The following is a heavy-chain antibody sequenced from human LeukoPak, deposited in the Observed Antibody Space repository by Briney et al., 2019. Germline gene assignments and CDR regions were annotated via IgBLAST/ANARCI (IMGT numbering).Heavy chain of an antibody. CDR3: ARGVSGYCSSTSCSRGFDP. CDR2: ISAYNGNT. V-gene: IGHV1-18*01. D-gene: IGHD2-2*01. J-gene: IGHJ5*02. Sequence: ASVKVSCKASGYTFTSYGISWARQAPGQGLEWIGWISAYNGNTNYAQKLQGRVTMTTDTSTSTAYMELRSLRSDDTAVYYCARGVSGYCSSTSCSRGFDPWGQGTLVTVSS. CDR1: GYTFTSYG.